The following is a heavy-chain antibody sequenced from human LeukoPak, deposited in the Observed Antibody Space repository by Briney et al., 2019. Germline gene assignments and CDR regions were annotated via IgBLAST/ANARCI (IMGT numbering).Heavy chain of an antibody. Sequence: GGSLRLSCAASGFTVSSNYMSWVRQAPGKGLEWVSAISDSGDDTYYTDSVKGRFTISRDNSKNTLYLQMNSLRAEDTAVYYCAKFPYYDILTGYYDYWGQGTLVTVSS. CDR1: GFTVSSNY. V-gene: IGHV3-23*01. CDR2: ISDSGDDT. CDR3: AKFPYYDILTGYYDY. J-gene: IGHJ4*02. D-gene: IGHD3-9*01.